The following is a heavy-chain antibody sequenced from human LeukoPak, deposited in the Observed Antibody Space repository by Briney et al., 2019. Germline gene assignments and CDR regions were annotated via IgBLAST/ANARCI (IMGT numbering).Heavy chain of an antibody. J-gene: IGHJ4*02. Sequence: PGGSLRLSCAASGFTFSSYAMSWVRQAPGKGLEWVSAISGSGGSTYYADSVKGRFTISRDNSKNTLYLQMNSLRAEDTAVYYCAKGPYSSSSGIYYFDYWGKGTLVTVSS. V-gene: IGHV3-23*01. CDR1: GFTFSSYA. D-gene: IGHD6-6*01. CDR3: AKGPYSSSSGIYYFDY. CDR2: ISGSGGST.